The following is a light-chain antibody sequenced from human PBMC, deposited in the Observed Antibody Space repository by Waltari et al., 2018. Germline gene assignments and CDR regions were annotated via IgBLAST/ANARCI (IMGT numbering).Light chain of an antibody. CDR3: QQYNRYFS. CDR2: KAS. Sequence: DIQMTQSPSTLSASVGDRVTMTCRASQSVSRWLAWYQQKPGRAPKLLIYKASTLESGVPSRFSGSVSETQFTLTITSLQPDDSATYYCQQYNRYFSFGQGTKVEIK. V-gene: IGKV1-5*03. J-gene: IGKJ2*01. CDR1: QSVSRW.